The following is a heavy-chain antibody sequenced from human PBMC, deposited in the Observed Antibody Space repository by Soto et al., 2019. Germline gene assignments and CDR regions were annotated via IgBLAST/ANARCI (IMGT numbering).Heavy chain of an antibody. V-gene: IGHV3-33*01. J-gene: IGHJ4*01. Sequence: GGSLRLSCAASGFTFSSYGMHWVRQAPGKGLEWVAVIWYDGSNKYYADSVKGRFTISRDNSKNTLYLQMNSLRAEDTVVYYCPSFHSIILTVYSQGVFDYWGKEPWSPSPQ. CDR3: PSFHSIILTVYSQGVFDY. CDR2: IWYDGSNK. D-gene: IGHD3-9*01. CDR1: GFTFSSYG.